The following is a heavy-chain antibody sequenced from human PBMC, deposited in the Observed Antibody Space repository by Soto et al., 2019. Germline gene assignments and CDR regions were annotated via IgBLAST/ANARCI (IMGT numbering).Heavy chain of an antibody. CDR1: GFTFSSYA. V-gene: IGHV3-30-3*01. CDR3: ARDGSSSWFPYNWFDP. CDR2: ISYDGSNK. Sequence: QVQLVESGGGVVQPGRSLRLSCAASGFTFSSYAMHWVRQAPGKGLEWVAVISYDGSNKYYADSVKGRFTISRDNSKNTLYLQMNSLRAEDTAVYYCARDGSSSWFPYNWFDPWGQGTLVTVSS. J-gene: IGHJ5*02. D-gene: IGHD6-13*01.